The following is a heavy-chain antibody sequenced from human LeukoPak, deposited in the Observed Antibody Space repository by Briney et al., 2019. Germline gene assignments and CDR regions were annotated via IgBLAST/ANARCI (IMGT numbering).Heavy chain of an antibody. J-gene: IGHJ5*02. D-gene: IGHD3/OR15-3a*01. CDR1: GGSISSTSYY. CDR2: INYSGRT. V-gene: IGHV4-39*01. CDR3: GRRGAGLNWFDP. Sequence: PSETLSLTCTVSGGSISSTSYYWGWIRQPPGQGLEWIGSINYSGRTFYNPSLKSRVTISVATSKNQFSLNLTYVTAADTALYFCGRRGAGLNWFDPWGERTLVTVSS.